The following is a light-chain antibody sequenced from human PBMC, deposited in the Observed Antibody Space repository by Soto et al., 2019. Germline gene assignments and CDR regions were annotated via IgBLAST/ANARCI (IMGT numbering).Light chain of an antibody. V-gene: IGKV3-20*01. J-gene: IGKJ4*01. CDR3: QQYGSSPLT. CDR1: QSVSGSY. CDR2: GAS. Sequence: EIVLTQSPGTLSLSPGERATLSCRASQSVSGSYLAWYQQKPGQAPRLLIYGASSRATGIPDRFSGSGSGTDFTLTISRLXXXXXAVYYCQQYGSSPLTFGRGTKVEIK.